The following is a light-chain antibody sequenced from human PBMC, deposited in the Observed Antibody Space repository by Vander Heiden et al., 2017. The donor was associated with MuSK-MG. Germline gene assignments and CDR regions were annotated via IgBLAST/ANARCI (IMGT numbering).Light chain of an antibody. J-gene: IGKJ1*01. CDR2: DAS. Sequence: EIVLTPSPVTLSLSPGERATLPCRASQNINNYLAWYQQKPGQAPRLLLFDASNRATGIPARFRGSGSGTDFNLTISSLGPEDFAVDFYQQRSHWTPGARFGQGTKVEIK. V-gene: IGKV3-11*01. CDR1: QNINNY. CDR3: QQRSHWTPGAR.